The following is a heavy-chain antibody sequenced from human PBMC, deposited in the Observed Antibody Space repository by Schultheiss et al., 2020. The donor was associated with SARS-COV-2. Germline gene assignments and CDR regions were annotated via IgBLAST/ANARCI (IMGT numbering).Heavy chain of an antibody. CDR3: TTGGVYYGSGSYFPILYYYYYYMDV. V-gene: IGHV3-66*01. D-gene: IGHD3-10*01. CDR2: IYSGGST. CDR1: GFTVSSNY. J-gene: IGHJ6*03. Sequence: GGSLRLSCAASGFTVSSNYMSWVRQAPGKGLEWVSVIYSGGSTYYADSVKGRFTISRDDSKNTLYLQMNSLKTEDTAVYYCTTGGVYYGSGSYFPILYYYYYYMDVWGKGTTVTVSS.